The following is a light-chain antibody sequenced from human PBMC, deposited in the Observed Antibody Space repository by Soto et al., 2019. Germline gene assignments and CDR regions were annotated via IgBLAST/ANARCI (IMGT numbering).Light chain of an antibody. V-gene: IGLV2-14*01. CDR2: EVE. CDR1: CRDSGAYNC. CDR3: SSYTTSYFYV. J-gene: IGLJ1*01. Sequence: QCVLTQPGVVTGYFGQSITISCTGRCRDSGAYNCDAWYQQHPGKAPKLIIYEVETRPSGVSNRFSASKSAFTASLTTSGLQADDEADYYCSSYTTSYFYVFGPGTKVTVL.